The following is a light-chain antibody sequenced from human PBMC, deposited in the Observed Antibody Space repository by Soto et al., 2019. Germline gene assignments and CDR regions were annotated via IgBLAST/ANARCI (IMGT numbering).Light chain of an antibody. CDR3: QQYGSSPPWT. CDR2: GAS. V-gene: IGKV3-20*01. Sequence: EIMLTQSPGTLSLSPGERATLSCRASQSVSSSSLAWYQQKPGQAPRLLIYGASSRATDIPDRFSGSGSETDFTLTISRLESEDFAVYYCQQYGSSPPWTFGQGTKVEIK. J-gene: IGKJ1*01. CDR1: QSVSSSS.